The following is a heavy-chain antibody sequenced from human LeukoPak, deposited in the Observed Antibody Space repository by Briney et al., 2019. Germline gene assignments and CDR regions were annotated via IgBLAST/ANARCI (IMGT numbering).Heavy chain of an antibody. CDR2: IYHSGST. Sequence: SETLSLTCAGSGGSIRRGGYSWSWIRHPPGKGLEWIGYIYHSGSTYYNPSLNSRVTISVDRSKNQFSLKLSSVTAADTAVYYCASAPHYCSSTSCYPYFFDYWGQGTLVTVSS. D-gene: IGHD2-2*01. V-gene: IGHV4-30-2*01. J-gene: IGHJ4*02. CDR1: GGSIRRGGYS. CDR3: ASAPHYCSSTSCYPYFFDY.